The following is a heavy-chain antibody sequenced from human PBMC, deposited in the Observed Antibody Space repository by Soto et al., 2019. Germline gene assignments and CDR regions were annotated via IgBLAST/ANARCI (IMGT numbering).Heavy chain of an antibody. V-gene: IGHV1-18*01. CDR1: GYTFTSYA. CDR3: ARGSGGLLWYGEQLDI. J-gene: IGHJ4*02. CDR2: ISAYNGNT. Sequence: QIQLVQSGAEVKKPGASVKVSCKASGYTFTSYAIGWVRQAPGQGLEWMGWISAYNGNTNYAQKFQGRVTMTTDSPTSTAYMELRVLRSDDTAVYYCARGSGGLLWYGEQLDIWGQGTLVTVSS. D-gene: IGHD3-10*01.